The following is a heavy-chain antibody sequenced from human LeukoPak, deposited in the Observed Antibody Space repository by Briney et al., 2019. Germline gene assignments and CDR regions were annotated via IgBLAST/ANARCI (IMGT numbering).Heavy chain of an antibody. CDR2: ISSSSSYI. CDR1: GFTFSSYS. J-gene: IGHJ3*02. V-gene: IGHV3-21*01. CDR3: ARDEWLWGAFDI. Sequence: GGSLRLSCAASGFTFSSYSMNWVRQAPGKGLEWVSSISSSSSYIYYADSVKGRFTISRDNAKNSLYLQMNSLRAEDAAVYYCARDEWLWGAFDIWGQGTMVTVSS. D-gene: IGHD3-9*01.